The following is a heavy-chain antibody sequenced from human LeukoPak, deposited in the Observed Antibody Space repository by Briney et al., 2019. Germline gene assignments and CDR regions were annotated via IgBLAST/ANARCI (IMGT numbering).Heavy chain of an antibody. CDR1: GFTVSSNY. CDR3: ARGDPIYDFWSGGDY. Sequence: GGSLRLSCAASGFTVSSNYINWVRQAPGKGLEWVAVISYDGSNKYYADSVKGRFTISRDNSKNTLFLQMNSLRAEDTAVYYCARGDPIYDFWSGGDYWGQGSLVTVSS. J-gene: IGHJ4*02. D-gene: IGHD3-3*01. V-gene: IGHV3-30*03. CDR2: ISYDGSNK.